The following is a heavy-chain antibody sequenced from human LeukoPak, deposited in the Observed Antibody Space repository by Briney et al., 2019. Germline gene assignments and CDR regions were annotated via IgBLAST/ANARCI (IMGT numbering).Heavy chain of an antibody. CDR2: ISGSGGST. CDR3: ARDLLGVYCSSTSCYPY. V-gene: IGHV3-23*01. D-gene: IGHD2-2*01. CDR1: GFTFSSYA. J-gene: IGHJ4*02. Sequence: GGSLRLSCAASGFTFSSYAMSWVRQAPGKGLEWVSAISGSGGSTYYADSVKGRFTISRDNAKNSLYLQMNSLRAEDTAVYYCARDLLGVYCSSTSCYPYWGQGTLVTVSS.